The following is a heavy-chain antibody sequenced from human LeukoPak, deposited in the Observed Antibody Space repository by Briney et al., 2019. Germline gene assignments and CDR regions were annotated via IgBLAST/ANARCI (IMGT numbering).Heavy chain of an antibody. D-gene: IGHD3/OR15-3a*01. CDR1: GFTFDDYA. Sequence: GRSLRLSCAASGFTFDDYAMHWVRQAPGKGLEWVSGIDWSSRSLAYADSVKGRFTISRDNAKNSLYLQMYSLRAEDTALYYCAKVGPDYFYMDVWGKGTTVTVSS. V-gene: IGHV3-9*01. J-gene: IGHJ6*03. CDR3: AKVGPDYFYMDV. CDR2: IDWSSRSL.